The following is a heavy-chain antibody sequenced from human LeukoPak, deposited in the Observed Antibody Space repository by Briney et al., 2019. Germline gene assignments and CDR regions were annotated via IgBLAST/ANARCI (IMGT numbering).Heavy chain of an antibody. CDR2: INHSGSA. CDR1: GGSFSAYY. D-gene: IGHD4-17*01. Sequence: SETLSLTCAVSGGSFSAYYWTWIRQPPGKGLEWIGEINHSGSANYNPSLKSRVTISLDTSKNQFSLKLSSVTAADTAVYYCARGQGTVTTHWGQGTLVAVSS. J-gene: IGHJ4*02. CDR3: ARGQGTVTTH. V-gene: IGHV4-34*01.